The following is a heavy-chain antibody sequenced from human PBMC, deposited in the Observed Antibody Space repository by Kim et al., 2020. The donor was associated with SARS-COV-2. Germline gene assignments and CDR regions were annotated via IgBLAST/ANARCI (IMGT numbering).Heavy chain of an antibody. D-gene: IGHD1-1*01. CDR2: IIPSDEST. CDR1: GYAFTTYY. CDR3: ARGAVQHYLDY. V-gene: IGHV1-46*01. J-gene: IGHJ4*02. Sequence: ASVKVSCKASGYAFTTYYVHWVRQAPDQGLEWMGVIIPSDESTSYAPKFQGRVTMTRDTSRSTVYLELSSLRSDDTAVYYFARGAVQHYLDYWGPGSLVT.